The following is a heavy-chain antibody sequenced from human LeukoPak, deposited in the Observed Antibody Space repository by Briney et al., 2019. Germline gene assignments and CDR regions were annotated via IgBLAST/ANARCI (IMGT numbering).Heavy chain of an antibody. V-gene: IGHV4-34*01. CDR3: ARARGIAAAGKIDY. CDR1: GGSFSGYY. CDR2: INHSGST. D-gene: IGHD6-13*01. J-gene: IGHJ4*02. Sequence: SETLSLTCAVYGGSFSGYYWRWIRQPPGKGLEWIGEINHSGSTNYNPSLKSRVTISVDTSMNQFSLKLSSVTAADTAVYYCARARGIAAAGKIDYWGQGTLVTVSS.